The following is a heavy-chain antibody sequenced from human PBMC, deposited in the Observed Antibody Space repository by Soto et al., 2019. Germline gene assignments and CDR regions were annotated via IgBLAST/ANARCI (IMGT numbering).Heavy chain of an antibody. CDR1: GYTFTSYG. CDR3: ARDWFGIDY. V-gene: IGHV1-18*01. D-gene: IGHD3-16*01. CDR2: INPYNGNT. J-gene: IGHJ4*02. Sequence: QVQLVQSGAEVKKPGASVKVSCKASGYTFTSYGISWMRQAPRQGLEWMGWINPYNGNTNYAQKLQGRVTMTTDTSTNTAYMELSSLRSDDTAVYYCARDWFGIDYWGQGTLVTVSS.